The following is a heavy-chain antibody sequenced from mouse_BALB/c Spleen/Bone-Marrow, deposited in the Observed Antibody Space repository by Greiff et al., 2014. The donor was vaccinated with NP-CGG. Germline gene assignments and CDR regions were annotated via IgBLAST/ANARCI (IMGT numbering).Heavy chain of an antibody. CDR3: ARSYDGYYVDY. Sequence: VQRVESGAELVRPGASVKLSCKASGYTFTSYWMNWIKQRPERGLEWIGRIDPYDSETHYNLKFKDKAILTVDKSSSTAYMQLSSLTSEDSAVYYCARSYDGYYVDYWGQGTTLTVSS. D-gene: IGHD2-3*01. J-gene: IGHJ2*01. CDR1: GYTFTSYW. V-gene: IGHV1-52*01. CDR2: IDPYDSET.